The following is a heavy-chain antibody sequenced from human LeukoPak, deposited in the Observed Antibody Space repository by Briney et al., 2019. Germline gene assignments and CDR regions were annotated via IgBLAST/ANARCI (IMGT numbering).Heavy chain of an antibody. V-gene: IGHV4-59*01. CDR1: GGAISSYY. CDR3: ARGGRSNWFDP. Sequence: SETLSLTCIASGGAISSYYWSWIRQPTGKGLEWIGYIYYSGSTKYNPYLKSRVTISVDTSKNQFSLKLSSVTAADTAVYYCARGGRSNWFDPWGQGTLVTVSS. J-gene: IGHJ5*02. D-gene: IGHD3-16*01. CDR2: IYYSGST.